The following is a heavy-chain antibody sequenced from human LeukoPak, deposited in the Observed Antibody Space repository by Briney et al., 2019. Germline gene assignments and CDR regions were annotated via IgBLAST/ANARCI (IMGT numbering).Heavy chain of an antibody. CDR1: GGTFSSYA. V-gene: IGHV1-69*13. CDR2: IIPIFGTA. D-gene: IGHD3-3*01. J-gene: IGHJ4*02. Sequence: ASVKVSCKASGGTFSSYAISWVRQAPGQGLEWMGGIIPIFGTANYAQKFQGRVTITADESTSTAYMELSSLRSEDTAVYYCARDRGRNGVVIIYFDYWGQGTLVTVSS. CDR3: ARDRGRNGVVIIYFDY.